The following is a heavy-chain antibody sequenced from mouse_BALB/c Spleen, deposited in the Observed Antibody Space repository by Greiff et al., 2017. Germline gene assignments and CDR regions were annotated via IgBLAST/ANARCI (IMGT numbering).Heavy chain of an antibody. CDR1: GYTFTDYV. CDR2: IYPGSGST. V-gene: IGHV1-81*01. Sequence: QVQLQQSGPELVKPGASVKMSCKASGYTFTDYVISWVKQRTGQGLEWIGEIYPGSGSTYYNEKFKGKATLTADKSSNTAYMQLSSLTSEDSAVYFGERRDYYGSRGLAYWGQGTLVTVSA. J-gene: IGHJ3*01. CDR3: ERRDYYGSRGLAY. D-gene: IGHD1-1*01.